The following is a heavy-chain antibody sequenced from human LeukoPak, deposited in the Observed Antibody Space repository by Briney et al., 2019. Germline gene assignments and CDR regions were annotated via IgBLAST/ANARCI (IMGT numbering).Heavy chain of an antibody. J-gene: IGHJ5*02. V-gene: IGHV4-39*01. Sequence: PSETLSLTCTVSGGSISSSSYYWGWIRQPPGKGLERIGSIYYSGSTYYNPSLKSRVTISVDTSKNQFSLKLSSVTAADTAVYYCARHEVDILTGYYLNWFDPWGQGTLVTVSS. CDR2: IYYSGST. D-gene: IGHD3-9*01. CDR3: ARHEVDILTGYYLNWFDP. CDR1: GGSISSSSYY.